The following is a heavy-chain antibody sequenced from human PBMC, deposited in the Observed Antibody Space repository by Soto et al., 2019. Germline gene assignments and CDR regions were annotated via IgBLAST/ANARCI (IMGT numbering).Heavy chain of an antibody. V-gene: IGHV4-34*01. CDR1: GGSFSGYY. CDR2: INHSGST. J-gene: IGHJ6*02. Sequence: QVQLQQWGAGLLKPSETLSLTCAVYGGSFSGYYWSWIRQPPGKGLEWIGEINHSGSTNYNPSLKRRVTISVDTSKNQFSLKLSSVTAADTAVYYCARARIQLYYYYGMDVWGQGTTVTVSS. CDR3: ARARIQLYYYYGMDV. D-gene: IGHD5-18*01.